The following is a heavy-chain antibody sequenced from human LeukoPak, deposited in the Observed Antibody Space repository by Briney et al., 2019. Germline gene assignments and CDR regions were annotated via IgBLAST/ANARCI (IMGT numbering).Heavy chain of an antibody. CDR1: GGSISSYY. J-gene: IGHJ4*02. CDR2: IYYSGST. V-gene: IGHV4-59*01. CDR3: ARDPRIAAAGTEWYFDY. D-gene: IGHD6-13*01. Sequence: SETLSLTCTVSGGSISSYYWSWIRQPPGKGLEWIGYIYYSGSTNYNPSLKSRVTISVDTSKNQFSLKLSSVTAADTAVYYCARDPRIAAAGTEWYFDYWGQGTLVTVSS.